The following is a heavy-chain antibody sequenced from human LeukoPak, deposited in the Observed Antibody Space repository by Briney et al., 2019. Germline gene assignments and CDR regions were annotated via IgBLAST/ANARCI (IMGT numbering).Heavy chain of an antibody. CDR3: ARNIAVAGLYGMDV. V-gene: IGHV3-30*02. D-gene: IGHD6-19*01. Sequence: GGSLRLSCAASGFTFSSYGMYWVRQAPGKGLEWVTFIQYDGSNKYYADSVKGRFTISRDNAKNSLYLQMNSLRAEDTAVYYCARNIAVAGLYGMDVWGQGTTVTVSS. CDR2: IQYDGSNK. J-gene: IGHJ6*02. CDR1: GFTFSSYG.